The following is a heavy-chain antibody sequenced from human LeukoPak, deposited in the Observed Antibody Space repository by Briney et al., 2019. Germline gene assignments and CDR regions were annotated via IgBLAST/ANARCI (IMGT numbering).Heavy chain of an antibody. V-gene: IGHV1-2*02. J-gene: IGHJ4*02. Sequence: ASVKVSCKASGYTFTGYYMHWVRQAPGQGLEWMGWINPNSGGTNYAQKFQGRVTMTRDTSISTAYMELSRLRSDDTAVYYCARARTMNVLRYFDWLLSFDYWGQGTLVTVSS. CDR3: ARARTMNVLRYFDWLLSFDY. D-gene: IGHD3-9*01. CDR1: GYTFTGYY. CDR2: INPNSGGT.